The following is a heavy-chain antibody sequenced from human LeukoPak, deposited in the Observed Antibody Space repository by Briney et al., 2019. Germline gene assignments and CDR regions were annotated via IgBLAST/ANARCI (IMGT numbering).Heavy chain of an antibody. D-gene: IGHD6-13*01. Sequence: ASVKVSCKASGYTFTSYGISWVRQAPGQGLEWMGGIIPIFGTANYAQKFQGRVTITADKSTSTAYMELSSLRSEDTAVYYCATRIAAAGTQVSYYYYMDVWGKGTTVTVSS. CDR1: GYTFTSYG. V-gene: IGHV1-69*06. CDR2: IIPIFGTA. J-gene: IGHJ6*03. CDR3: ATRIAAAGTQVSYYYYMDV.